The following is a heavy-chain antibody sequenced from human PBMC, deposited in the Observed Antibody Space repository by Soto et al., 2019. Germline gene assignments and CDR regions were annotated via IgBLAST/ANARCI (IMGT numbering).Heavy chain of an antibody. D-gene: IGHD1-26*01. Sequence: KTSETLSLTCAVSGGSISSSNWWSWVRQPPGKGLEWIGEIYHSGSTNYNPSLKSRVTISVDKSKNQFSLKLSSVTAADTAVYYCASGELPPTFRYFDLWGRGTLVTVSS. CDR1: GGSISSSNW. CDR3: ASGELPPTFRYFDL. J-gene: IGHJ2*01. V-gene: IGHV4-4*02. CDR2: IYHSGST.